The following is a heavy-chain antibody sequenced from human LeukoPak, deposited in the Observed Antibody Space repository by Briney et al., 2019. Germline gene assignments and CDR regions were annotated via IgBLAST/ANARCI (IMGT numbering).Heavy chain of an antibody. D-gene: IGHD3-22*01. Sequence: SVKVSCKASGGTFSSYDISWVRQAPGQGLEWRGRVSLIFGTTNYAQKFQGRVTITTDESTSTAYMELSSLRSEDTAMYYCARGDSSGYSDDVFDIWGQGTMVTVSS. CDR2: VSLIFGTT. J-gene: IGHJ3*02. CDR3: ARGDSSGYSDDVFDI. CDR1: GGTFSSYD. V-gene: IGHV1-69*05.